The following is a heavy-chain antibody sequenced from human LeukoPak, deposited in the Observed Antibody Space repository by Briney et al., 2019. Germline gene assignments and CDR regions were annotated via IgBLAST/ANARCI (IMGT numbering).Heavy chain of an antibody. CDR1: GGSISSYY. Sequence: SETLSLTCTVSGGSISSYYWSWIRQPPGKGLEWIGYIYYSGSTNYNPSLKSRVTISVDTSKNQFSLKLSSVTAADTAVYYCARHSMTTNQDFDYWGQGTLVTVSS. CDR2: IYYSGST. V-gene: IGHV4-59*08. J-gene: IGHJ4*02. D-gene: IGHD2/OR15-2a*01. CDR3: ARHSMTTNQDFDY.